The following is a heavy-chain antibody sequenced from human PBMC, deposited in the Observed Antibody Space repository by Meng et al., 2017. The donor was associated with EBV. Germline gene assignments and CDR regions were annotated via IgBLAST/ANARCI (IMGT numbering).Heavy chain of an antibody. J-gene: IGHJ5*02. CDR2: IYYSGRT. CDR1: GGSGSSGNNY. D-gene: IGHD2-2*02. Sequence: VQVRESGPGLVKPSQTLSLTCTVSGGSGSSGNNYWIWIRQPPGKGLEWIGYIYYSGRTYYNPSLESRVTMSVDTSKNQFSLNLNSVTAADTAVYYCARVNGDCFSTICYKGWFDPWGQGTLVTVSS. V-gene: IGHV4-30-4*01. CDR3: ARVNGDCFSTICYKGWFDP.